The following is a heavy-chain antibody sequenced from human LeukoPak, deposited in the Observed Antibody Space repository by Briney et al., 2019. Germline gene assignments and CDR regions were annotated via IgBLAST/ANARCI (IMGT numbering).Heavy chain of an antibody. V-gene: IGHV4-59*01. D-gene: IGHD1-26*01. CDR1: GGSISSYY. CDR3: ARVTSSGSYWIVYYGMDV. J-gene: IGHJ6*02. Sequence: SETLSLTCTVSGGSISSYYWSRIRQPPGKGLEWIGYIYYSGSTKYNPSLKSRVTISVDTSKHQFSQELSSVTAADTAVYYCARVTSSGSYWIVYYGMDVWGQGTTVTVSS. CDR2: IYYSGST.